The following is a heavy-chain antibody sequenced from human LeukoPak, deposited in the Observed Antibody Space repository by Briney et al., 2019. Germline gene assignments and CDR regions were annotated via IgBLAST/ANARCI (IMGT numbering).Heavy chain of an antibody. CDR3: VKNGYDSSGYLYFDY. CDR2: ISGGGGRT. J-gene: IGHJ4*02. Sequence: PGVSLRLSCLASGFTFSTYAMSWVRQAPGKGLEWVSAISGGGGRTYYADSVKGRFTISRDNSRNTLSLQMNSLRVKDTAIYYCVKNGYDSSGYLYFDYWGQGTLVTVSS. CDR1: GFTFSTYA. V-gene: IGHV3-23*01. D-gene: IGHD3-22*01.